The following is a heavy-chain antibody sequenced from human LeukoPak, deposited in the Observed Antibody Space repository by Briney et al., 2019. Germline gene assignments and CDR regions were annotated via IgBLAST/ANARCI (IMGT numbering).Heavy chain of an antibody. CDR1: GFTFSSYA. V-gene: IGHV3-23*01. J-gene: IGHJ4*02. Sequence: GGSLRLSCAASGFTFSSYAMSWVRQAPGKGLEWVSGISTSGGSTGYADSVRGRFTISRDNTGNTLYMEMNSLRGEDTAVYYCAIMHPYYDGSGYWVQWGQGTLVTVSS. CDR2: ISTSGGST. D-gene: IGHD3-22*01. CDR3: AIMHPYYDGSGYWVQ.